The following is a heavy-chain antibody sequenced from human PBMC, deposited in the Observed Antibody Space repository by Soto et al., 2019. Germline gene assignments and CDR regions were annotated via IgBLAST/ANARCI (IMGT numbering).Heavy chain of an antibody. V-gene: IGHV4-31*03. CDR3: ATARQYYDCELDH. CDR1: GDSITSGAYY. CDR2: ISSSGRT. Sequence: QVQLQESGPGLVKPSQTLSLTCTVSGDSITSGAYYWTWIRQHPGKGLEWIGYISSSGRTYYNPSLKSRFAISLDTSENQFLLTLTSVTAAVKAMYYCATARQYYDCELDHWGQGTLVTVSS. D-gene: IGHD3-22*01. J-gene: IGHJ4*02.